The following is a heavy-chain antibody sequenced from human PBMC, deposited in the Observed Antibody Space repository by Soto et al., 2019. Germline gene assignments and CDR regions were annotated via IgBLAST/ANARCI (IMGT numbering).Heavy chain of an antibody. V-gene: IGHV4-34*01. CDR3: ARVPRPNYDFWSGPADY. D-gene: IGHD3-3*01. CDR2: INHSGST. CDR1: GGSFSGYY. Sequence: QVQLQQWGAGLLKPSETLSLTCAVYGGSFSGYYWSWIRQSPGKGLEWIGEINHSGSTNYNPSLKSRVTISVDTSKNQFSLKLSSVTAADTAVYYCARVPRPNYDFWSGPADYWGQGTLVTVSS. J-gene: IGHJ4*02.